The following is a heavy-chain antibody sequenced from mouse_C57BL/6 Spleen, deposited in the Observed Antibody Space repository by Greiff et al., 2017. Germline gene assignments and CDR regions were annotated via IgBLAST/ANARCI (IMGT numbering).Heavy chain of an antibody. CDR3: ADYYGSSYGAMDY. D-gene: IGHD1-1*01. Sequence: EVKLVESVAELVRPGASVKLSCTASGFNIKNTYMHWVKQRPEQGLEWIGRIDPANGNTKYAPKFQGKATITADTSSNTAYLQLSSLTSEDTAIYYCADYYGSSYGAMDYWGQGTSVTVSS. V-gene: IGHV14-3*01. CDR1: GFNIKNTY. CDR2: IDPANGNT. J-gene: IGHJ4*01.